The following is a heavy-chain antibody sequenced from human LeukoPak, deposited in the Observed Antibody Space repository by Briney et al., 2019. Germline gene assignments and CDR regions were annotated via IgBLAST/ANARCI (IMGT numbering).Heavy chain of an antibody. CDR2: ISSSGSTI. CDR3: AREAHYCSSTSCDYFDY. CDR1: GFTFSDYY. Sequence: GGSLRLSCAASGFTFSDYYMSWIRQAPGKGLEWFSYISSSGSTIYYADSVKGRFTISRDNAKNSLYLQMNSLRAEDTAVYYCAREAHYCSSTSCDYFDYWGQGTLVTVSS. V-gene: IGHV3-11*04. D-gene: IGHD2-2*01. J-gene: IGHJ4*02.